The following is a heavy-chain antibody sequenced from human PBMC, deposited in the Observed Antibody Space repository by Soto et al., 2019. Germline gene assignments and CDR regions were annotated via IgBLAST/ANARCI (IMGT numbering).Heavy chain of an antibody. J-gene: IGHJ4*02. CDR3: AKDSRVRADFSGSHMDY. D-gene: IGHD1-26*01. Sequence: PSETLSLTCTVSGGSISSGDYYWSWIRQPPGKGLEWIGYIYYSGSTYYNPSLKSRVTISVDTSKNQFSLKLSSVTAADTAVYYCAKDSRVRADFSGSHMDYWGQGTLVTVSS. CDR1: GGSISSGDYY. CDR2: IYYSGST. V-gene: IGHV4-30-4*02.